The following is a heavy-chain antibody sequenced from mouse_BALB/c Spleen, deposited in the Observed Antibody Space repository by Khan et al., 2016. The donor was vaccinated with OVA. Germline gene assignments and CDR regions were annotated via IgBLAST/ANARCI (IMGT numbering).Heavy chain of an antibody. CDR2: ISSGSSTI. J-gene: IGHJ2*01. CDR1: GFTFSRFG. CDR3: ARDSNFDY. Sequence: EVELVESGGGLVQPGGSRKLSCAASGFTFSRFGMHWVRQAPEKGLEWVAYISSGSSTIYYGDPVTGRFTFSRDNPKNTLFLQMTSLRSEDTAMYYCARDSNFDYWGQGTTLTGSS. V-gene: IGHV5-17*02.